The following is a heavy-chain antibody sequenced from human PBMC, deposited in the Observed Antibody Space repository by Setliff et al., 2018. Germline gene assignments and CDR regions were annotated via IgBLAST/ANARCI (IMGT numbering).Heavy chain of an antibody. D-gene: IGHD3-10*01. V-gene: IGHV5-51*01. CDR3: ARTTYSYGSGSYYTFDP. CDR1: GYSFSSYW. J-gene: IGHJ5*02. CDR2: IYPGDSDL. Sequence: GESLKISCKGSGYSFSSYWIGWVRQMPGKGLEWMAIIYPGDSDLRYSPSFQGQVTVSADKSIGTAYLQWSSLKASDTAMYYCARTTYSYGSGSYYTFDPWGQGTLVTSPQ.